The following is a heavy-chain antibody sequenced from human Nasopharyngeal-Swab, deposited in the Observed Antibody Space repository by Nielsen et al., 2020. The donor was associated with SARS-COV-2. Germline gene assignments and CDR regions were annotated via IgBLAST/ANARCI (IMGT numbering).Heavy chain of an antibody. V-gene: IGHV4-59*01. D-gene: IGHD6-6*01. CDR1: GGSISSYY. CDR3: ARGQYSSSPSFDY. J-gene: IGHJ4*02. Sequence: GSLRLSCTVSGGSISSYYWSWIRQPPGKELEWIGYIYYSGSTNYNPSLKSRVTISVDTSKNQFSLKLSSVTAADTAVYYCARGQYSSSPSFDYWGQGTLVTVSS. CDR2: IYYSGST.